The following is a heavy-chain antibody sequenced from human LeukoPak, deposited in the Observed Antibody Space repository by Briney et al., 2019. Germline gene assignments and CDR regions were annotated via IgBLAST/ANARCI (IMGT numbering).Heavy chain of an antibody. CDR2: IRYDGSNK. V-gene: IGHV3-30*02. Sequence: GGSLRLSCAASGFTFSSYGMHWVRQAPGRGLEWVAFIRYDGSNKYYADSVKGRFTISRDNSKNTLYLQMNRLRAEDAAVYYCAKAPVTTCSGAYCYPFDYWGQGTLVTVSS. D-gene: IGHD2-21*01. CDR1: GFTFSSYG. J-gene: IGHJ4*02. CDR3: AKAPVTTCSGAYCYPFDY.